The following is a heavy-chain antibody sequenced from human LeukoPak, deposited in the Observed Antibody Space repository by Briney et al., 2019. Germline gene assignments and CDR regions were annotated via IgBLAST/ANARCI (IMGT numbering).Heavy chain of an antibody. D-gene: IGHD3-3*01. Sequence: SETLSPTCAVSSDSISTTNYYWGWIRQPPGKGLEWIGIIYYSGITHYNPSLKSRVTILVDTSKNQFSLKLSSVTDADTAVYYCARVRRSLNWFDSWGQGTLVTVSS. CDR2: IYYSGIT. CDR1: SDSISTTNYY. V-gene: IGHV4-39*01. J-gene: IGHJ5*01. CDR3: ARVRRSLNWFDS.